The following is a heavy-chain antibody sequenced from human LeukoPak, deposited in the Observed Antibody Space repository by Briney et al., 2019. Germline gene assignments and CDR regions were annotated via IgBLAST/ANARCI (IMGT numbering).Heavy chain of an antibody. CDR3: ARAPVTSCRGAYCYPFDY. D-gene: IGHD2-21*01. V-gene: IGHV1-2*02. Sequence: ASVKVSCKASGYTFTGYYMHWVRQAPGQGLEWMGWINPNSGGTNYAQKFQGRVTMTRDTSISTAYMELSRLRSDDTAVYYCARAPVTSCRGAYCYPFDYWSQGTLVTVSS. J-gene: IGHJ4*02. CDR1: GYTFTGYY. CDR2: INPNSGGT.